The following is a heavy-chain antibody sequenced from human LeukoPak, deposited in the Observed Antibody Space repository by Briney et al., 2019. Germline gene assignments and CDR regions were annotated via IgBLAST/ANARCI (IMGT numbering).Heavy chain of an antibody. CDR1: GGSFSGYY. J-gene: IGHJ4*02. CDR3: AGDFITGTSR. CDR2: INHSGST. D-gene: IGHD1-7*01. V-gene: IGHV4-34*01. Sequence: PSETLSLTCAVYGGSFSGYYWSWIRQPPGKGLEWIGEINHSGSTNYNPSLKSRVTISVDTSKNQFSLKLSSVTAADTAVHYCAGDFITGTSRWGQGTLVTVSS.